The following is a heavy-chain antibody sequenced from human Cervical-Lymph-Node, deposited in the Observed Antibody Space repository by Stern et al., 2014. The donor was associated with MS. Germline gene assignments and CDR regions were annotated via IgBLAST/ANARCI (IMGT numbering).Heavy chain of an antibody. CDR3: VRQVTVRSRFDY. J-gene: IGHJ4*02. CDR2: IDDTGRT. V-gene: IGHV4-39*01. Sequence: QLQLQESGPGLVKPSETLSRTCTVSGGSISSSYYWGWIRQSSGKGLEWIGSIDDTGRTFYNPSLKSRVTIPVDTSNNQSSLKLSSVTAADTAVYYCVRQVTVRSRFDYWGQGTLVTVSS. D-gene: IGHD4-11*01. CDR1: GGSISSSYY.